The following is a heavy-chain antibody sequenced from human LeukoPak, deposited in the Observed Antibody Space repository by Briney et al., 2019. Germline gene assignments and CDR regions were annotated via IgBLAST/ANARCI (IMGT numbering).Heavy chain of an antibody. CDR1: GFTFGDYA. CDR2: IRSKAYGGTT. D-gene: IGHD2-8*01. J-gene: IGHJ4*02. CDR3: TRDLGGMVYAILVSFDY. V-gene: IGHV3-49*03. Sequence: GGSLRLSCTASGFTFGDYAMSWFRQAPGKGLEWVGFIRSKAYGGTTEYAASVKGRFTISRDDSKSIAYLQMNSLKTEDTAVYYCTRDLGGMVYAILVSFDYWGQGTLVTVSS.